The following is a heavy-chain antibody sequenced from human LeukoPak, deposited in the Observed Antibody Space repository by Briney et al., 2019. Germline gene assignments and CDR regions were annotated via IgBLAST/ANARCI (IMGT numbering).Heavy chain of an antibody. V-gene: IGHV4-61*02. D-gene: IGHD3-22*01. J-gene: IGHJ6*02. Sequence: SETLSLTCTVSGGSISSGSYYWSWIRQPAGNGLEWIGRVYTSGSTNYNPSLKSRVTISVDTSKNQFSLKLSSVTAADTAVYYCARQKIATISGYYSTSYYHYGMDVWGQGTTVTVSS. CDR2: VYTSGST. CDR3: ARQKIATISGYYSTSYYHYGMDV. CDR1: GGSISSGSYY.